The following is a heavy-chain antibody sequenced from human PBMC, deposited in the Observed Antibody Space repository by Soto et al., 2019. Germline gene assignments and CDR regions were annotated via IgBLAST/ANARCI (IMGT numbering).Heavy chain of an antibody. CDR2: ISGYKGNT. CDR1: GYTFTNYG. V-gene: IGHV1-18*01. Sequence: QVQLAQSGAEVKKPGASVQVSCKASGYTFTNYGISWVRQAPGQGLEWMGWISGYKGNTNYAQKFQGRVIMTIDTSTSTAYMELRSLRSDDTAFYYCAREGPEHYVSEPFDFWGQGTLVTVSS. D-gene: IGHD3-16*01. J-gene: IGHJ4*02. CDR3: AREGPEHYVSEPFDF.